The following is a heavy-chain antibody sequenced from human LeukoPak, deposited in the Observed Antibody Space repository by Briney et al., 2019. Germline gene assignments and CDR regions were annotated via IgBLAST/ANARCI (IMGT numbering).Heavy chain of an antibody. Sequence: SGPTLVKPTQTLTLTCSFSGFSLSTSGVGVGWIRQPPGKALEWLALIYWNNDIRYNPSLKTRLTITKDTSRNQVVLTMTNVDPVDTATYYCAHAPLGSCGSTSCLTWFDRWGPGTLVTVSS. D-gene: IGHD2-2*01. J-gene: IGHJ5*02. CDR2: IYWNNDI. CDR3: AHAPLGSCGSTSCLTWFDR. V-gene: IGHV2-5*01. CDR1: GFSLSTSGVG.